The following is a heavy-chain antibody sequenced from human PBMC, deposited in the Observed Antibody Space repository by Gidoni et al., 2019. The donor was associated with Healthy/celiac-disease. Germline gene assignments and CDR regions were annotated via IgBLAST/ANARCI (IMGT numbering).Heavy chain of an antibody. D-gene: IGHD5-12*01. CDR2: INHSGST. Sequence: QVQLQQWGAGLLKPSETLSLTCAVYGGSFSGYYWSWIRQPPGKGREWIGEINHSGSTNYNPSLKSRVTISVDTSKNQFSLKLSSVTAADTAVYYCARGLRWLQLYIGSFPYFDYWGQGTLVTVSS. V-gene: IGHV4-34*01. CDR1: GGSFSGYY. J-gene: IGHJ4*02. CDR3: ARGLRWLQLYIGSFPYFDY.